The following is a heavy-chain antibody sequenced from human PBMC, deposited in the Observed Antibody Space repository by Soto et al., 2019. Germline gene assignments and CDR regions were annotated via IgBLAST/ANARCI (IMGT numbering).Heavy chain of an antibody. CDR2: IGTDGDT. CDR3: ARAGSSSWYVPDYYYGMDV. J-gene: IGHJ6*02. Sequence: EVQLVESGGGLVQPGGSLRLSCAASGFTFSSYDMHWVRQSTGKGLEWGSAIGTDGDTYYPGSVKGRFPISRENAKNSLYLQMNSLRAGDTAVYYCARAGSSSWYVPDYYYGMDVWGQGTTVTVSS. V-gene: IGHV3-13*04. CDR1: GFTFSSYD. D-gene: IGHD6-13*01.